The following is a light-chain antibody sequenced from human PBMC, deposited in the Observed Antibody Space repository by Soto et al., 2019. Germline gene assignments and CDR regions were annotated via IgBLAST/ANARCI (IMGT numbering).Light chain of an antibody. CDR2: AAS. V-gene: IGKV1-12*02. J-gene: IGKJ2*01. CDR1: QGISSW. CDR3: HRATSFPST. Sequence: DIQMTQSPSSVSASVGDRVTITCRASQGISSWLAWYQQKPGKAPKLLISAASSLQSGVPSRFSASGSGPDFPLPIRSLQPEDFAIYFCHRATSFPSTFGQGTKLRSN.